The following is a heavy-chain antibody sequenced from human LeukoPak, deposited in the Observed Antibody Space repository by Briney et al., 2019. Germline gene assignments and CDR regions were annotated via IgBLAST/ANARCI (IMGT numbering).Heavy chain of an antibody. CDR1: GFTFSGYA. J-gene: IGHJ4*02. CDR2: ISYDGSNK. V-gene: IGHV3-30-3*01. Sequence: GGSLRLSCAASGFTFSGYAMHWVRQAPGKGLEWVALISYDGSNKYYADSVKGRFTISRDNSKNTLYLQMNSLRAEDTAVYYCARDTPGDYWGQGTLVTVSS. CDR3: ARDTPGDY.